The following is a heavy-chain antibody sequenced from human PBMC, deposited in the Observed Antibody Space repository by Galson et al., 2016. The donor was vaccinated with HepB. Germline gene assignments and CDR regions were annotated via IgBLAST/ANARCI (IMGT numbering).Heavy chain of an antibody. D-gene: IGHD3-3*01. J-gene: IGHJ4*02. V-gene: IGHV3-23*01. CDR3: SKDMAGTTTYYDFWSADY. Sequence: SLRLSCAASGFTFSSYAMSWVRQAPGKGLEWVSSIGGSGSSTYYADSVKGRFTISRGNSKNTLYLQMNSLRAEDTAVYYCSKDMAGTTTYYDFWSADYWGQGSRVTVSS. CDR2: IGGSGSST. CDR1: GFTFSSYA.